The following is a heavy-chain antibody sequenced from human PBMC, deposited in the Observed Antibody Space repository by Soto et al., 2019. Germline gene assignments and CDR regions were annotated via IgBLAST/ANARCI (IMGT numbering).Heavy chain of an antibody. CDR2: INPSGGST. J-gene: IGHJ4*02. Sequence: QVQLVQSGAEVKKPGASVKVSCKASGYTFTSYYMHWVRQAPGQGLEWMGIINPSGGSTSYAQKFQGRVTMTRDTSTSTVYRELSSLRSEDTAVYYCVRGGGGQYYFDYGGQGTLVTVSS. CDR3: VRGGGGQYYFDY. CDR1: GYTFTSYY. D-gene: IGHD2-15*01. V-gene: IGHV1-46*01.